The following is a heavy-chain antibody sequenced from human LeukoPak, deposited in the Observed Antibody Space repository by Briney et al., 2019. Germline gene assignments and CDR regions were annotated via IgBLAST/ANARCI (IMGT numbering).Heavy chain of an antibody. D-gene: IGHD3-10*01. CDR1: GYTLTELS. Sequence: GSVKVSCKVSGYTLTELSMHWVRPAPGKGLEWMGGFDPEDGETIYAQKFQGRHTMTEDTSTDTAYMELSSLRSEDTAVYYCATGNWRRWFGEPPFDYWGQGTLVTVSS. CDR3: ATGNWRRWFGEPPFDY. V-gene: IGHV1-24*01. J-gene: IGHJ4*02. CDR2: FDPEDGET.